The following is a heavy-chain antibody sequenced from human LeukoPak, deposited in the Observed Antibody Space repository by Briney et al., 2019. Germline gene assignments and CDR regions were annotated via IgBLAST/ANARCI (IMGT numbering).Heavy chain of an antibody. CDR1: GYSFTTFG. Sequence: GASVKVSCKASGYSFTTFGITWVRQAPGQGLEWMGWISAYNGNTNYAQKLQGRVTMTTDTSTSTAYMELRSLRSDDTAIYYCARDERDDAAGYDSSPTRYWGQGTLVTVSS. V-gene: IGHV1-18*01. D-gene: IGHD3-22*01. CDR2: ISAYNGNT. CDR3: ARDERDDAAGYDSSPTRY. J-gene: IGHJ4*02.